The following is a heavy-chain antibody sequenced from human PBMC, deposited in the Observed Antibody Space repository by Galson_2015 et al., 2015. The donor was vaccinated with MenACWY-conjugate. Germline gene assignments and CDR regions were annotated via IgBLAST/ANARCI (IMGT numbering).Heavy chain of an antibody. Sequence: SLRLSCAASGFTFTTYWMHWVRQVPGKGLVWVSRINSDGSSTNYADSVKGRFTISRDNAKNTLYLQMNSLRAEDTAVYYCARTGGSPPREFDYWGQGTLVTVSS. V-gene: IGHV3-74*01. CDR2: INSDGSST. CDR3: ARTGGSPPREFDY. CDR1: GFTFTTYW. J-gene: IGHJ4*02. D-gene: IGHD1-26*01.